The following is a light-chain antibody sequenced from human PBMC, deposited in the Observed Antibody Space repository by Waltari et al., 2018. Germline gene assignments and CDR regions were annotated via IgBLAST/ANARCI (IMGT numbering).Light chain of an antibody. CDR3: PSLNSVGNGYV. CDR1: AFPTKY. Sequence: SNELTQPPSVSVSPGQTARITCSGDAFPTKYAAWYHQKSGQAPVLVIYEDITRPTGIPEIFSGSSSGTVATLTISWAQVEDEADYSCPSLNSVGNGYVFGTGTKFTVL. CDR2: EDI. J-gene: IGLJ1*01. V-gene: IGLV3-10*01.